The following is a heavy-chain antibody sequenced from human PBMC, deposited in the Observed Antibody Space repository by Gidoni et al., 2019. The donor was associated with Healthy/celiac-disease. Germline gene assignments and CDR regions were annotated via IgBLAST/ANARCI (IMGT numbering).Heavy chain of an antibody. V-gene: IGHV1-8*01. CDR1: GYTFTSYD. CDR3: GRDSSGWYGGLGGNDY. D-gene: IGHD6-19*01. Sequence: QVQLVQSGAEVKQPGASVKVSCKASGYTFTSYDINLVRQATGQGLEWMGWMNPNSGNTGYAQKFQGRVTMTRNTSISTAYMELSSLRSEDTAVYYCGRDSSGWYGGLGGNDYWGQGTLVTVSS. J-gene: IGHJ4*02. CDR2: MNPNSGNT.